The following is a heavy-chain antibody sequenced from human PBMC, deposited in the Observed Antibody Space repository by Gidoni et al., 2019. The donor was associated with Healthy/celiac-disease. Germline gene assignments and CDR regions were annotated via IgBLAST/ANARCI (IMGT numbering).Heavy chain of an antibody. D-gene: IGHD3-10*01. Sequence: QVHLVESGGGVVQPGRSLRLSCAASGFTFSSYAMHWVRQAPGKGLEWVALISYDGNNKYYADSLKGRFTISRDNSKNTLYLQMNILRAEDTAVYYCARDPEFGGMYYFDYWGQGTLVTVSS. J-gene: IGHJ4*02. CDR3: ARDPEFGGMYYFDY. CDR2: ISYDGNNK. V-gene: IGHV3-30*04. CDR1: GFTFSSYA.